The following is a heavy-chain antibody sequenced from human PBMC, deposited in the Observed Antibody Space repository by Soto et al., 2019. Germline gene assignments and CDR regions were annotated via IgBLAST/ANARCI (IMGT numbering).Heavy chain of an antibody. CDR2: IKTDGTIT. CDR1: GFTFSTYW. Sequence: TGGSLRLSCAGTGFTFSTYWMHWVRQAPGKGLEWVSRIKTDGTITGYADSVKGRFTISRDNAKNTLYLQMNSLRAEDTAVYYCARGGVIVVGLDVWGQGTTVTVSS. CDR3: ARGGVIVVGLDV. J-gene: IGHJ6*02. D-gene: IGHD3-22*01. V-gene: IGHV3-74*01.